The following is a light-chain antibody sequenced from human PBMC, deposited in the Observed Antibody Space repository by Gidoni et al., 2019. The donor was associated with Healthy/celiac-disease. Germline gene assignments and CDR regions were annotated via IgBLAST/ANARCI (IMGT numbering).Light chain of an antibody. CDR3: QQSYSTPRYT. V-gene: IGKV1-39*01. J-gene: IGKJ2*01. CDR1: QSISSY. Sequence: DIQMTQSPSSLSASVGDRVTITCRASQSISSYLNWYQQKPGKDPKLLIYAASSLQSGVPSRFSGSGSGTDFTLTISSLQPEDVATYYCQQSYSTPRYTFGQGTKLEIK. CDR2: AAS.